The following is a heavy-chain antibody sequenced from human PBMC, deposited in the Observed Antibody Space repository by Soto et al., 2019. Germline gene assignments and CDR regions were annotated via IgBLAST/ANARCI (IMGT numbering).Heavy chain of an antibody. CDR1: GFTLQNDS. V-gene: IGHV3-9*01. Sequence: PGGSERLSSAASGFTLQNDSMQWVRQAPGKGLEWVSCISWNSNTIAYAVSVKGRFTISRENAKTSLYLQMNCLRAEDTACYYCAKDTGPNWGQGTLVTVSS. J-gene: IGHJ4*02. CDR2: ISWNSNTI. CDR3: AKDTGPN.